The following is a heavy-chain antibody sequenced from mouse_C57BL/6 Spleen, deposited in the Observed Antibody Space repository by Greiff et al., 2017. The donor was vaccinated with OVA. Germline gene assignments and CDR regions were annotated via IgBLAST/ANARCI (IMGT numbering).Heavy chain of an antibody. CDR3: ALYDYGDY. D-gene: IGHD2-4*01. CDR1: GYTFTSYW. Sequence: QVQLQQPGAELVRPGSSVKLSCKASGYTFTSYWMDWVKQRPGQGLEWIGNIYPSDSETHYNQKFKDKATLTVDESSSTAYMQLSSLTSEDSAVYYCALYDYGDYWGQGTTLTVSS. V-gene: IGHV1-61*01. CDR2: IYPSDSET. J-gene: IGHJ2*01.